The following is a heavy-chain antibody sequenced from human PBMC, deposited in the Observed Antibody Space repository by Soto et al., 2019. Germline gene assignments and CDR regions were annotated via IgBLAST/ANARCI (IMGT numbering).Heavy chain of an antibody. CDR2: MNPNSGNT. CDR1: GYTFTSYD. CDR3: ARGAPYYDFWSGYLALRNYHYYYYMDV. Sequence: ASVKVSCKASGYTFTSYDINWVRQATGQGLEWMGWMNPNSGNTGYAQKFQGRVTMTRNTSISTAYMELSSLRSEDTAVYYCARGAPYYDFWSGYLALRNYHYYYYMDVWGKGTTVTVSS. V-gene: IGHV1-8*01. D-gene: IGHD3-3*01. J-gene: IGHJ6*03.